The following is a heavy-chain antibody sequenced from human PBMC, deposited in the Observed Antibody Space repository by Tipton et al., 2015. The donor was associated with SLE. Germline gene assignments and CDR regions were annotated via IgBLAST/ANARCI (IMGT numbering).Heavy chain of an antibody. D-gene: IGHD5-12*01. Sequence: TLSLTCAVSGGSISSYYWSWIRQPPGKGLEWIGYIYYSGSTNYNPSLKSRVTISVDTSKNQFSLKLSSVTAADTAVYYCARDPLGRGYSGYDYLWGQGTLVTVSS. CDR3: ARDPLGRGYSGYDYL. CDR2: IYYSGST. J-gene: IGHJ4*02. CDR1: GGSISSYY. V-gene: IGHV4-59*01.